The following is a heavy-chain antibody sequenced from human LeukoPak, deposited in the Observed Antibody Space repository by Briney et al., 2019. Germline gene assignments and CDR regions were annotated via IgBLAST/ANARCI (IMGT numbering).Heavy chain of an antibody. Sequence: SVKVSCKASGGTFSSYAISWVRQAPGQGLEWMGGIIPIFGIANYAQKFQGRVTITADESTSTAYMELSSLRSEDTAVYYCARGRGGYCSSTSCYSFEAFDIWGQGTMVTVSS. CDR2: IIPIFGIA. J-gene: IGHJ3*02. D-gene: IGHD2-2*01. CDR3: ARGRGGYCSSTSCYSFEAFDI. CDR1: GGTFSSYA. V-gene: IGHV1-69*01.